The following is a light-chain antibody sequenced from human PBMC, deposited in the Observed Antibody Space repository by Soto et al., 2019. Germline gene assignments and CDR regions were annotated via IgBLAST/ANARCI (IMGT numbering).Light chain of an antibody. CDR1: SSNIGAGHD. Sequence: QSVLTQPPSVSGAPGQRVTISCTGSSSNIGAGHDVHWYQQLPGTAPKRLIYGNHNRPSGVPDRFSGSKSGTSASLAITGLQADDEADYYCQSYDSSLSGYVFGSGTQLTVL. V-gene: IGLV1-40*01. CDR3: QSYDSSLSGYV. J-gene: IGLJ7*01. CDR2: GNH.